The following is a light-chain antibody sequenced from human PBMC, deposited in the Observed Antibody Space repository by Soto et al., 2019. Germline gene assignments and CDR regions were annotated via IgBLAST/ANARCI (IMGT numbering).Light chain of an antibody. Sequence: DIQMTQSPSTLSASVGDRVTITCRASQSISSWSAWYQQKPGKAPKLLIYDASSLESGVPSRFSGSGSVTEFTLTISSLQPDDFASYYCQQYNSYSWWSFGQGTKVEIK. V-gene: IGKV1-5*01. J-gene: IGKJ1*01. CDR3: QQYNSYSWWS. CDR1: QSISSW. CDR2: DAS.